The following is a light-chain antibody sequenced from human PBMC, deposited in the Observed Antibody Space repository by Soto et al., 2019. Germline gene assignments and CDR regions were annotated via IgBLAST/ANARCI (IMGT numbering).Light chain of an antibody. Sequence: EIVLTQSPGTLSLSPGERATLSCRASQSVSSSYLAWYQQKPGQAPRVLIHGASSRATGIPDRFSGSGSGTDFTLTISRLEPEYFSVYFCQQYGNPLPNPFGQGTNLDIK. V-gene: IGKV3-20*01. CDR1: QSVSSSY. CDR2: GAS. J-gene: IGKJ2*01. CDR3: QQYGNPLPNP.